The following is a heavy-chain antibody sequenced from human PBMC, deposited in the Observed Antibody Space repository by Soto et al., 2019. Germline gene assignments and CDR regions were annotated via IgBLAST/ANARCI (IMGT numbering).Heavy chain of an antibody. Sequence: QAQLVQSGAEVRKPGASVKVSCKASGYTFYSHSISWVRQAPGQGLEWMGRINADYGNTQYAQKFRGRVTMTTDTSKTTVYMELTTLSSDDTAVYYCARCIQGDYYYGMDVWGQGTTVTVSS. CDR3: ARCIQGDYYYGMDV. CDR2: INADYGNT. V-gene: IGHV1-18*01. D-gene: IGHD5-18*01. CDR1: GYTFYSHS. J-gene: IGHJ6*02.